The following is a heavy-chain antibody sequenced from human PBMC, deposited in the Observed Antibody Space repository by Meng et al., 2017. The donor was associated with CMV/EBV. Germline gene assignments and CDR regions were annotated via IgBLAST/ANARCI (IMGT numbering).Heavy chain of an antibody. J-gene: IGHJ3*02. CDR1: GGTSISVRYY. CDR2: IYSSVST. D-gene: IGHD2-2*03. Sequence: LRPSCTASGGTSISVRYYWSWIRQPPGKGLEWIGYIYSSVSTNYNPSRKSRVTISVDTSKNQFSRKLSSVTAADTAVYYRARDHGYCSSTSCREGAFDIWGQGTMVTVSS. V-gene: IGHV4-61*01. CDR3: ARDHGYCSSTSCREGAFDI.